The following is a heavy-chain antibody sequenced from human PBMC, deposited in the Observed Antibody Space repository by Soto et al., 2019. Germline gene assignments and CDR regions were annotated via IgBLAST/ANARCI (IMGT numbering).Heavy chain of an antibody. CDR1: GYTFTSYD. J-gene: IGHJ6*02. V-gene: IGHV1-8*01. CDR3: AREWSAAGHFYGMDV. Sequence: ASVKVACKTSGYTFTSYDINWVRQAPGQGLEWVGWMNTNSDDTRSAQKFRGRLTLTRDKSMRAVYMKLSNLRPDDSAVYYCAREWSAAGHFYGMDVWGQGTTVTVSS. D-gene: IGHD6-13*01. CDR2: MNTNSDDT.